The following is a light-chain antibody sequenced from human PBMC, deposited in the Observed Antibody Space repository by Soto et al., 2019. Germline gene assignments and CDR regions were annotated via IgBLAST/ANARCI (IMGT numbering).Light chain of an antibody. V-gene: IGKV3-15*01. CDR2: DAS. J-gene: IGKJ2*01. Sequence: EIVLTQSSAILSVSPGERATLSCRGSQSISRSLAWYQQKPGQAPRLLISDASTRATGIPARFSGSGSGTEFTLTISSLQSEDFALYYCHQYNSWPPGTFGQGTKVDIK. CDR3: HQYNSWPPGT. CDR1: QSISRS.